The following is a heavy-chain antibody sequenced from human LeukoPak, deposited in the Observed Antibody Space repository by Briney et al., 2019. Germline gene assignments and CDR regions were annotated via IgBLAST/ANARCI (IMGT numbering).Heavy chain of an antibody. V-gene: IGHV3-15*01. CDR2: IKSKTDGGTT. Sequence: GGSLRLSCAASGFTFSNAWMSWVRQAPGKGLEWVGRIKSKTDGGTTDYAAPVKGRFTISRDDSKNTLYLQMNSLKTEDTAVCYCTTGYIAVAGTDYWGQGTLVTVSS. D-gene: IGHD6-19*01. J-gene: IGHJ4*02. CDR3: TTGYIAVAGTDY. CDR1: GFTFSNAW.